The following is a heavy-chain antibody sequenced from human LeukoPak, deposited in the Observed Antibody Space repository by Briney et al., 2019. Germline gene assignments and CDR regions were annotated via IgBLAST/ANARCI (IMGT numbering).Heavy chain of an antibody. Sequence: GGSLRLSCAASGFTFSSYAMSWVRQAPGKGLEWVAVISYDGSNKYYADSVRGRFTISRDNSKNTLYLQMNSLRAEDTAVYYCARGLVSGSQRGYFDYWGQGTLVTVSS. CDR3: ARGLVSGSQRGYFDY. CDR2: ISYDGSNK. CDR1: GFTFSSYA. V-gene: IGHV3-30-3*01. D-gene: IGHD1-26*01. J-gene: IGHJ4*02.